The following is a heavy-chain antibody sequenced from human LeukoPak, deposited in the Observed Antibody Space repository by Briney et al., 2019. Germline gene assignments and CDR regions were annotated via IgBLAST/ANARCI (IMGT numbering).Heavy chain of an antibody. CDR1: GGTFSSYA. V-gene: IGHV1-69*06. Sequence: SVMVSCKASGGTFSSYAISWVRQAPGQGLEWMGGIIPIFGTANYAQKFQGRVTITADKSTSTAYMELRGLRSDDAAVYYCARDIGYGTFDYWGQGTLVTVSS. CDR3: ARDIGYGTFDY. D-gene: IGHD5-12*01. J-gene: IGHJ4*02. CDR2: IIPIFGTA.